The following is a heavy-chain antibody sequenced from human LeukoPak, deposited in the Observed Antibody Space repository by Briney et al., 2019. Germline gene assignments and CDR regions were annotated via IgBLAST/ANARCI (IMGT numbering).Heavy chain of an antibody. Sequence: GGSLRLSCAASGFTFSSYWMNWVRQAPGKGLEWVANIKQDGSDKYYVDSVKGRFTISRDNAKNSLYLQMNSLRAEDTAVYYCARDYSASGAHDYWGQGTLVTVCS. V-gene: IGHV3-7*01. CDR2: IKQDGSDK. CDR3: ARDYSASGAHDY. J-gene: IGHJ4*02. D-gene: IGHD3-10*01. CDR1: GFTFSSYW.